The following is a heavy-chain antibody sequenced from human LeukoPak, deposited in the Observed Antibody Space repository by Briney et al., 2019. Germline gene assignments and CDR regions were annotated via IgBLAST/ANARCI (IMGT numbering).Heavy chain of an antibody. CDR2: IIVSGDSK. D-gene: IGHD1-14*01. J-gene: IGHJ4*02. Sequence: GGSLRLSCEASGFAFSDYHMSWIRQAPGRGLEWISYIIVSGDSKYYADSVKGRFTISRDNARRSLHLQMSRLTADDTAVYFCARIIQEPDSFDQWGQGTLVAVSS. V-gene: IGHV3-11*01. CDR3: ARIIQEPDSFDQ. CDR1: GFAFSDYH.